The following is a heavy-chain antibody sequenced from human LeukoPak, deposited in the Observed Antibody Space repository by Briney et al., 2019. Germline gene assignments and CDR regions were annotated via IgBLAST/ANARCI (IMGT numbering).Heavy chain of an antibody. CDR1: GLTFISYA. Sequence: PGWSLRLSCTGSGLTFISYAMSWVRQAPGKGLDWVSSISGSGGSTYYADSVKGRFTISRDNSKNTLYLQMNSLRAEDTVVYYCARGDLPPYYYGMDVWGKGTTVTVSS. CDR2: ISGSGGST. J-gene: IGHJ6*04. V-gene: IGHV3-23*01. CDR3: ARGDLPPYYYGMDV. D-gene: IGHD3-16*01.